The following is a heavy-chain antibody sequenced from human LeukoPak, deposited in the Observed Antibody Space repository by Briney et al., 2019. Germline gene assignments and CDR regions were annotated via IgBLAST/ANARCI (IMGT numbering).Heavy chain of an antibody. J-gene: IGHJ3*02. Sequence: GGSLRLSCAASGSTFSSYGMHWVRQAPGKGLEWVAVISNDGSNKYYADSVKGRFTISRDNSKNTLYLQMNSLRAEDTAVYYCAKDPTIVVPDAFDIWSQGTMVTVSS. CDR2: ISNDGSNK. CDR1: GSTFSSYG. CDR3: AKDPTIVVPDAFDI. D-gene: IGHD2-15*01. V-gene: IGHV3-30*18.